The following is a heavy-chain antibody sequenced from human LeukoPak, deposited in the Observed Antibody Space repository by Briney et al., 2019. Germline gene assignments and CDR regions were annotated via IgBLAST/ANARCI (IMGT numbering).Heavy chain of an antibody. CDR1: GYTFTSYG. CDR2: ISAYNGNT. Sequence: ASVKVSCKASGYTFTSYGISWVRQAPGQGLEWMGWISAYNGNTNYAQKLQGRVTVTTDTSTSTAYMELSSLRSEDTAVYYCAREPSSVYYFDYWGQGTLVTVSS. D-gene: IGHD2-8*01. CDR3: AREPSSVYYFDY. J-gene: IGHJ4*02. V-gene: IGHV1-18*01.